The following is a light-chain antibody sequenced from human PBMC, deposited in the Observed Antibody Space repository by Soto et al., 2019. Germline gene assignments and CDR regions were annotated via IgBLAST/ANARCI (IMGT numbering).Light chain of an antibody. Sequence: EIVLTQSPATLSLSPGERATLSCRASQSVRSYLAWYQQKPGQTPRLLIYDAFNRATGIPARFSGSGSGTDFTLTISSLEPEDFAVYYCQQRNTWPPITFGQGTRLEIK. CDR1: QSVRSY. V-gene: IGKV3-11*01. J-gene: IGKJ5*01. CDR2: DAF. CDR3: QQRNTWPPIT.